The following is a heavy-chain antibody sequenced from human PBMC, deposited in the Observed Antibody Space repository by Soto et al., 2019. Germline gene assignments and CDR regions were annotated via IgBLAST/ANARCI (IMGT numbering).Heavy chain of an antibody. D-gene: IGHD3-3*01. J-gene: IGHJ6*03. Sequence: ASVKVSCKASGYTFTSYGISWVRQAPGQGLEWMGWISAYNGNTNYAQKLQGRVTMTTDTSTSTAYMELRSLRSDDTAVYYCARQTYYDFWSGYYPAYYYYYYMDVWG. CDR1: GYTFTSYG. CDR2: ISAYNGNT. V-gene: IGHV1-18*01. CDR3: ARQTYYDFWSGYYPAYYYYYYMDV.